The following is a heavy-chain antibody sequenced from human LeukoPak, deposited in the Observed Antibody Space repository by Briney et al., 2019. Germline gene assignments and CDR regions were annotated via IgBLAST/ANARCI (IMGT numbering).Heavy chain of an antibody. J-gene: IGHJ6*02. CDR2: ISYEGSNK. Sequence: GGSLRLSCAASGFTFSSYGMHWVRQAPGKGLEWVAVISYEGSNKYYADSVKGRFTIYRDNSKNTLYLQMNSLRAEDTAVYSCAKDLEVIIAVASPTFYYYGMDVWGQGTTVTVSS. D-gene: IGHD6-19*01. CDR1: GFTFSSYG. V-gene: IGHV3-30*18. CDR3: AKDLEVIIAVASPTFYYYGMDV.